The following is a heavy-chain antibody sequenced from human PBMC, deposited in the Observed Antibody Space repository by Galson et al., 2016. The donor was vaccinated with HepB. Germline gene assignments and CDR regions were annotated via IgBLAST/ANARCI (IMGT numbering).Heavy chain of an antibody. Sequence: SLRLSCAASGFTFSLYTMHWVRQAPGKGLEWVSLISNAASNKYYADSVKGRFTISRDNSKNTLYLQMNSLRTEDTATYYCANIHAGSFAFDIWGQGTEVTVSS. J-gene: IGHJ3*02. CDR1: GFTFSLYT. D-gene: IGHD3-10*01. V-gene: IGHV3-30-3*01. CDR2: ISNAASNK. CDR3: ANIHAGSFAFDI.